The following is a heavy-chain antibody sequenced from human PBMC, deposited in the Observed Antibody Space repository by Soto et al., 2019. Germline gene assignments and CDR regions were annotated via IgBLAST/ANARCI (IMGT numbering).Heavy chain of an antibody. J-gene: IGHJ6*02. V-gene: IGHV1-18*01. CDR2: ISAYNGNT. D-gene: IGHD3-3*01. CDR1: GYTFTSYG. CDR3: ARVGSITIFGVVIMDGIDV. Sequence: GASVKVSCKASGYTFTSYGISWVRQAPGQGLEWMGWISAYNGNTNYAQKLQGRVTMTTDTSTSTAYMELRSLRSDDTAVYYCARVGSITIFGVVIMDGIDVWGQGTTVTVS.